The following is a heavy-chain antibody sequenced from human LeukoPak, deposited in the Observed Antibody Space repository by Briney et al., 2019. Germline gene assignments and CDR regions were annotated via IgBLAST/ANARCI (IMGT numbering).Heavy chain of an antibody. V-gene: IGHV4-39*02. D-gene: IGHD3-3*01. CDR1: GGSISSSSYY. J-gene: IGHJ3*01. CDR2: IYYSGST. CDR3: ARLSAAVHLGAFDL. Sequence: PSETLSLTCTVSGGSISSSSYYWGWIRQPPGKGLEWIGSIYYSGSTYYNPSLKSRVTISVDTSKNHFSLRLTSVTAADTAVYYCARLSAAVHLGAFDLWGQGTMVTVSS.